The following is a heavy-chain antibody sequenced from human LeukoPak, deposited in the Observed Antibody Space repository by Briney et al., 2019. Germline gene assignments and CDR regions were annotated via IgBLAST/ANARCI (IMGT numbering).Heavy chain of an antibody. CDR3: ARDSVGFGELFNVDY. CDR2: INTNTGNP. CDR1: GYTFTNNV. D-gene: IGHD3-10*01. J-gene: IGHJ4*02. Sequence: ASVKVSCKASGYTFTNNVMNWVRQAPGQGLEWMGWINTNTGNPTYAQGFTGRFVFSLDTSVSTAYLQISSLKAEDTAVYYCARDSVGFGELFNVDYWGQGTLVTVSS. V-gene: IGHV7-4-1*02.